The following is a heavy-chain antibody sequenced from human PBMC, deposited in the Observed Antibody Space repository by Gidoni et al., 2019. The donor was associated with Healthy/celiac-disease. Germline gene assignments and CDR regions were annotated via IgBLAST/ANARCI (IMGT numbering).Heavy chain of an antibody. J-gene: IGHJ4*02. CDR3: AREGDYYDSSGLNYFDY. V-gene: IGHV1-46*01. CDR2: INPSGGST. D-gene: IGHD3-22*01. Sequence: QVQLVQSGAEVKKPGASVKVSCKASGYTFTSYYMHWVRQAPGQGLEWMGIINPSGGSTSYAQKFQGRVTMTRDTSTSTVYMELSSLRSEDTAVYYCAREGDYYDSSGLNYFDYWGQGTLVTVSS. CDR1: GYTFTSYY.